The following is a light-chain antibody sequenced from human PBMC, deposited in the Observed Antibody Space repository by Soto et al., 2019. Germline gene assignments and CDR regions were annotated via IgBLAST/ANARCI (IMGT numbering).Light chain of an antibody. V-gene: IGKV4-1*01. J-gene: IGKJ4*01. CDR2: WAS. CDR1: QSVLWSSNNKNC. CDR3: QQYYSTPPT. Sequence: DIVMTQSPDSLAVSLGERATINCMSSQSVLWSSNNKNCLAWYQQKPGQPPKLLIFWASTRQSGVPDRFSGSGSGTDFTLTISNLQAEDVAVYYCQQYYSTPPTFGGGTKVEIK.